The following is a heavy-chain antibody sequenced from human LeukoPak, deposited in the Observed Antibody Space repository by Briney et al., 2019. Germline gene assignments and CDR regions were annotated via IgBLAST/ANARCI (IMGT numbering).Heavy chain of an antibody. CDR1: GFTFSSYA. Sequence: PGGSLRLSCAASGFTFSSYAMSWVRQAPGKGLEWVSSISSSSSYIYYADSVKGRFTISRDNAKNSLYLQMNSLRAEDTAVYYCARGFSSGWLHYYYYMDVWGKGTTVTVSS. D-gene: IGHD6-19*01. J-gene: IGHJ6*03. V-gene: IGHV3-21*01. CDR3: ARGFSSGWLHYYYYMDV. CDR2: ISSSSSYI.